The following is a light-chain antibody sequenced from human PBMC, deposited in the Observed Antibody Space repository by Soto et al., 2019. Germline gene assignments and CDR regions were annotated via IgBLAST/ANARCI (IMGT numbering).Light chain of an antibody. J-gene: IGKJ2*01. Sequence: EIVLTQSPATLSLSPGERATLSCRASQSVSSYLAWYQQKPGQAPRLLIYDASSRATGIPGRFSGSGSGTDFTLTISSLDTEDFAVYYCQQRSNWPYTFGQGTKLEIK. CDR3: QQRSNWPYT. V-gene: IGKV3-11*01. CDR1: QSVSSY. CDR2: DAS.